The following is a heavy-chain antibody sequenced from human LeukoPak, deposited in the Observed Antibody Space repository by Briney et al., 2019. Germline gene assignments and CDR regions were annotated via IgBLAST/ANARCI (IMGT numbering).Heavy chain of an antibody. V-gene: IGHV4-34*01. CDR2: INHSGST. D-gene: IGHD2-2*01. CDR1: GGSFSGYY. J-gene: IGHJ5*02. CDR3: ARETDIVVVPASAGWFDP. Sequence: PSETLSLTCAVYGGSFSGYYWSWIRQPLGKGLEWIGEINHSGSTNYNPSLKSRVTISVDTSKNQFSLKLSSVTAADTAVYYCARETDIVVVPASAGWFDPWGQGTLVTVSS.